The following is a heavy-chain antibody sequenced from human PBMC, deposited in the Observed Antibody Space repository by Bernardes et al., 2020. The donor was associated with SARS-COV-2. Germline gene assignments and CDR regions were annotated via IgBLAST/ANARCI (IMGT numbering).Heavy chain of an antibody. CDR3: ARDRVATHYYYYGMDV. D-gene: IGHD5-12*01. J-gene: IGHJ6*02. CDR1: GYSFTSYW. V-gene: IGHV5-51*01. CDR2: IYPGDSDT. Sequence: GESLKISCKGSGYSFTSYWIGWVRQMPGKGLEWMGIIYPGDSDTRYSPSFQGQVTISADKSISTAYLQWSSLKASDTAMYYCARDRVATHYYYYGMDVWGQGTTVTVSS.